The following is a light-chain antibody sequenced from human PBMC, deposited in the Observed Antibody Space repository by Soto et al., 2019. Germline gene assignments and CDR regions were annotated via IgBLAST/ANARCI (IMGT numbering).Light chain of an antibody. J-gene: IGKJ1*01. CDR3: QQYGSAPWT. CDR2: AAS. CDR1: QSVASNY. V-gene: IGKV3-20*01. Sequence: EIVLTQYPGTMPLSPGERATLSCRASQSVASNYLAWYQQKPGQAPRLLIYAASGRAAGIPDRFSGSGSGTDFTLTISRLEPEDFAVYYCQQYGSAPWTFGQGTKVEIK.